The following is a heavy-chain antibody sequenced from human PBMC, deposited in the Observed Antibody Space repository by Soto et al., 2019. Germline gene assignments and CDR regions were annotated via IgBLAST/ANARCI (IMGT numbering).Heavy chain of an antibody. CDR1: GFTVSSKY. CDR2: LYSGGST. Sequence: GGSLRLSCAASGFTVSSKYMCWVRQAPGKGLEWVSVLYSGGSTYYADSVKGRFTISGDNSKNSLYLQMNSLRAEDTAVYYCAREHSSSWYVDYWGQGTLVTVSS. V-gene: IGHV3-66*01. CDR3: AREHSSSWYVDY. J-gene: IGHJ4*02. D-gene: IGHD6-13*01.